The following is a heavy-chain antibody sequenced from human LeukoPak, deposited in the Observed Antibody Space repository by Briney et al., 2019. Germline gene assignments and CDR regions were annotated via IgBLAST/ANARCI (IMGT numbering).Heavy chain of an antibody. Sequence: SVKVSCKASGGTFSSYAISWVRQAPGQGLEWMGGIIPIFGTANYAQKFQGRVTITADKSTSTAYMELSSLRSEDTAVYYCATDPVGYCNANGCYSVDYWGQGTLVTVSS. CDR1: GGTFSSYA. V-gene: IGHV1-69*06. D-gene: IGHD2-15*01. J-gene: IGHJ4*02. CDR2: IIPIFGTA. CDR3: ATDPVGYCNANGCYSVDY.